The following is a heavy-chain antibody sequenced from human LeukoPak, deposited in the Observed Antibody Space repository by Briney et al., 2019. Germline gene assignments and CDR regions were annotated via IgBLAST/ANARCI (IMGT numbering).Heavy chain of an antibody. D-gene: IGHD3-16*01. J-gene: IGHJ4*02. CDR2: ISSSSSDI. V-gene: IGHV3-21*01. CDR1: GFTFSSYR. Sequence: GGSLRLSCAASGFTFSSYRMNWVRQAPGKGLEWVSSISSSSSDIKYADSVKGRFTISRDNAKNSLYLQMNSLRAEDTAVYYCARDGGGIDYWGQGTLVTVSS. CDR3: ARDGGGIDY.